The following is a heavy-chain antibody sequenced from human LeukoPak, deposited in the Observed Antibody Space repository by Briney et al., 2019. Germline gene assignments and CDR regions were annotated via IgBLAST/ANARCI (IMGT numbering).Heavy chain of an antibody. V-gene: IGHV1-8*01. CDR2: MNPNTGNT. D-gene: IGHD3-22*01. CDR1: GYTFTSYD. J-gene: IGHJ5*02. CDR3: ARAKYDSSGYYWFDP. Sequence: ASVKVSCKASGYTFTSYDINWVRQATGQGLEWMGWMNPNTGNTGFAQKFQGRVTMTTDTSTSTAYMELRSLRSDDTAVYYCARAKYDSSGYYWFDPWGQGTLVTVSS.